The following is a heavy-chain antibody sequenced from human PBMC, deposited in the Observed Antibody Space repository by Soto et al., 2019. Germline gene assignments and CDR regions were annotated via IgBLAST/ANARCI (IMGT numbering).Heavy chain of an antibody. CDR3: ARGGVEIVATILWSGYDYGMDV. J-gene: IGHJ6*02. V-gene: IGHV3-33*01. CDR2: IWYDGSNK. Sequence: QVQLVESGGGVVQPGRSLRLSCAASGFTFSSYGMHWVRQAPGKGLEWVAVIWYDGSNKYYADSVKGRFTISRDNSKNTLNLQMNGVRAEDTAVYYWARGGVEIVATILWSGYDYGMDVWGQGTTVTVSS. CDR1: GFTFSSYG. D-gene: IGHD5-12*01.